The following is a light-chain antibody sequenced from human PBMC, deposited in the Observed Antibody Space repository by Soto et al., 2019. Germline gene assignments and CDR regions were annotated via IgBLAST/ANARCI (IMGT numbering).Light chain of an antibody. CDR2: KAS. Sequence: DIQMTQSPATLSASVGDRVTITCRASHSISTWLAWYQQQPGKAPKLLIYKASRLQSGVPSRFSGSGSGTEFTLTISSLQSEDFAVYYCQQYNDWPTFGQGTKVDIK. CDR1: HSISTW. CDR3: QQYNDWPT. J-gene: IGKJ1*01. V-gene: IGKV1-5*03.